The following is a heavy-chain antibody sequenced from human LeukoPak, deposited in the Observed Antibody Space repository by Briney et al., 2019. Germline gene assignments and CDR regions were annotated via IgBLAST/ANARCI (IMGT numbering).Heavy chain of an antibody. CDR2: IKSDGSSA. Sequence: GGSLRLSCAASGFTFSSYWMHWVRQAPGKGLVWVSRIKSDGSSASYADSVKGRFTISRDNAKNTLYLQMNSLRAEDTAVYNCARHHRTPSDTNSASDLWGEGTRDRLL. D-gene: IGHD4-23*01. V-gene: IGHV3-74*01. CDR3: ARHHRTPSDTNSASDL. J-gene: IGHJ5*02. CDR1: GFTFSSYW.